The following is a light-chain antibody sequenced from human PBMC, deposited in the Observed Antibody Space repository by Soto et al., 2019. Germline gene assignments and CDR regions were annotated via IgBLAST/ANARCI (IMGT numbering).Light chain of an antibody. CDR3: QHYGTTPWT. CDR2: DAS. Sequence: DTVLTQSPATVSLSPGESVTLSCRASETFCSGCLAWYQQKPGQSPRLLIYDASSRATGIPDRFSGSGSGTDFTLTISRLEPEDCAVYYCQHYGTTPWTFGPGTKVGIK. J-gene: IGKJ1*01. V-gene: IGKV3-20*01. CDR1: ETFCSGC.